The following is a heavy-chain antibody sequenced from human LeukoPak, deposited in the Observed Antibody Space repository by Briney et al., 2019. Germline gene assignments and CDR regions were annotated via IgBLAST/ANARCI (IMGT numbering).Heavy chain of an antibody. D-gene: IGHD5-12*01. CDR3: ARLDSGYDSNYGMDV. J-gene: IGHJ6*02. CDR1: GGSISSGSYY. V-gene: IGHV4-61*02. Sequence: PSETLSLTCTVSGGSISSGSYYWSWIRQPAGKGLEWIGRIYTSGSTNYNPSLKSRVTISVDTSKNQFSLKLSSVTAADTAVYYCARLDSGYDSNYGMDVWGQGTTVTVSS. CDR2: IYTSGST.